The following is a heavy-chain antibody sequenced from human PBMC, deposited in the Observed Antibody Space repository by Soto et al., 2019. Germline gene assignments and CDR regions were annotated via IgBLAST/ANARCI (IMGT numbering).Heavy chain of an antibody. D-gene: IGHD2-2*02. V-gene: IGHV3-48*02. CDR2: ITSSSSTI. CDR1: GFTFSSYS. Sequence: EVQLVESGGGLVQSGGSLRLSCAASGFTFSSYSMYWVRQAPGKGLEWVSYITSSSSTIYYADSVKGRFTSSRDNAKKSLYLQMNSLRDEDTAVYYCARGRGYCSGISCYIDYWGQGILVTVSS. J-gene: IGHJ4*02. CDR3: ARGRGYCSGISCYIDY.